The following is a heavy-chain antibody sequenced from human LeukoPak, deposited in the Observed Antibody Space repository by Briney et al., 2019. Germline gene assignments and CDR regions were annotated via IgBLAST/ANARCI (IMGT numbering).Heavy chain of an antibody. Sequence: PSETLSLTCTVSGGSISGCYWSWLRQPPGKGLEWIGYIYYSGSTNYNPSLKSRVTISVDTSKNQFSLKLSSVTAADTAVYYCARQGRVVRGGTVTPERDYYYYYMDVWGKGTTVTVSS. CDR3: ARQGRVVRGGTVTPERDYYYYYMDV. V-gene: IGHV4-59*01. D-gene: IGHD3-10*01. CDR1: GGSISGCY. CDR2: IYYSGST. J-gene: IGHJ6*03.